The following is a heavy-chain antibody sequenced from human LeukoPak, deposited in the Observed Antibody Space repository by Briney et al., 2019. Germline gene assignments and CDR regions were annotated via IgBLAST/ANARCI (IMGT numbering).Heavy chain of an antibody. D-gene: IGHD6-13*01. CDR3: ATGVHGITAAGDYYFDY. J-gene: IGHJ4*02. Sequence: MSSETLSLTCTVSGGSITRFYWSWIRPPPGKGLEWIGYIYYIGTTNYNPSLKTRVTMSVDTSNNQFSLKLSSVTAADTAVYYCATGVHGITAAGDYYFDYWGQGTLVTVSS. CDR1: GGSITRFY. CDR2: IYYIGTT. V-gene: IGHV4-59*03.